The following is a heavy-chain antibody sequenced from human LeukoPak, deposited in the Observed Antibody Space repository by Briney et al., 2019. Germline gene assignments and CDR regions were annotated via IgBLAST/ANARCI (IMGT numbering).Heavy chain of an antibody. J-gene: IGHJ3*02. Sequence: GGSLRLSCAASGFTVSSNYMSWVRQAPGKGLEWVSVMYSAGFTYYADSVKGRFTISRDNSKNTLYLQMNSLRAEDTAVYYCAREGGYYYDSSGYYYGAFDIWGQGTMVTVSS. CDR1: GFTVSSNY. CDR3: AREGGYYYDSSGYYYGAFDI. V-gene: IGHV3-66*01. CDR2: MYSAGFT. D-gene: IGHD3-22*01.